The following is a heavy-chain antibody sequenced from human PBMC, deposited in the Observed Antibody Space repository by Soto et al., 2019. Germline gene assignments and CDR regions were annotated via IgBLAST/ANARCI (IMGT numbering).Heavy chain of an antibody. J-gene: IGHJ4*02. D-gene: IGHD6-25*01. CDR1: GFTCSSYV. Sequence: RWSLRLSCAASGFTCSSYVMSWFRQAPGKGLEWVSTISGSGGSTYSADSVKGRFTISRDNSKNTLYVQMNSLRVEDTAVYYCARWGGFNAGFDYWGQGTLVTVSS. CDR2: ISGSGGST. V-gene: IGHV3-23*01. CDR3: ARWGGFNAGFDY.